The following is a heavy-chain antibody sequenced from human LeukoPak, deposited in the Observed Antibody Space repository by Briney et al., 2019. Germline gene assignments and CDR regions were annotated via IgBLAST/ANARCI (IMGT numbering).Heavy chain of an antibody. D-gene: IGHD2-2*01. CDR3: ARDNYCSSNSCYLYYYYYGMDV. J-gene: IGHJ6*02. CDR2: ISYDGSNK. V-gene: IGHV3-30-3*01. CDR1: GFTFSSYA. Sequence: GRSLRLSCAASGFTFSSYAMHWVRQAPGKGLEWVAVISYDGSNKYYADSVKGRFTISRDNSKNTLYLQMNSLRAEDTAVYYCARDNYCSSNSCYLYYYYYGMDVWGQGTTVTVSS.